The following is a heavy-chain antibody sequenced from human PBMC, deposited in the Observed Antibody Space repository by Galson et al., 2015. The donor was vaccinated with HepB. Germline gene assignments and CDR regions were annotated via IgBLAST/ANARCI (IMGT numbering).Heavy chain of an antibody. J-gene: IGHJ3*02. CDR1: GFTVSSNY. V-gene: IGHV3-53*01. D-gene: IGHD2-8*01. CDR3: ARDYRMLSDAFDI. CDR2: IYSGGST. Sequence: SLRLSCAASGFTVSSNYMSWVRQAPGKGLEWVSVIYSGGSTYYADSVKGRFTISRDNSKNTLYLQMNSLRAEDTAVYYCARDYRMLSDAFDIWGQGTMVTVSS.